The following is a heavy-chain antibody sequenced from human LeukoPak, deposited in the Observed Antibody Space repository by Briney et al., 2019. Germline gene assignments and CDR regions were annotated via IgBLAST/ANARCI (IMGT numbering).Heavy chain of an antibody. CDR1: GGSISSYY. V-gene: IGHV4-4*07. D-gene: IGHD2-2*01. CDR2: IYTSGST. J-gene: IGHJ3*02. CDR3: AREGPLQIVVVPAAIGVYAFDI. Sequence: SETLSLTCTGSGGSISSYYWSWIRQPAGKGLEWIGRIYTSGSTNYNPSLKSRVTMSVDTSKNQFSLKLSSVTAADTAVYYCAREGPLQIVVVPAAIGVYAFDIWGRGTMVTVSS.